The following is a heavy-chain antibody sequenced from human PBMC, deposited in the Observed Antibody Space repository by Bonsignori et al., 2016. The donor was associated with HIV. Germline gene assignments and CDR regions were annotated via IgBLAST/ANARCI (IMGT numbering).Heavy chain of an antibody. D-gene: IGHD6-19*01. V-gene: IGHV3-30-3*01. Sequence: WIRQPPGKGLEWVAVISYDGSNKYYADSVKGRFTISRDNSKNTLYLQMNSLRAEDTAVYYCARAPGIAVAGTPDFDYWGQGTLVTVSS. CDR3: ARAPGIAVAGTPDFDY. J-gene: IGHJ4*02. CDR2: ISYDGSNK.